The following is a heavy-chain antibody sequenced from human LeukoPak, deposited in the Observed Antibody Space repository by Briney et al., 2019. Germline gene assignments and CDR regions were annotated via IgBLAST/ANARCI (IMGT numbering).Heavy chain of an antibody. Sequence: GGSLRLSCAASGIIMTKCWMTWVRQVPGKGLEWVATIKQDGSEKYYVDSVKGRFTISRDNAKSSLSLQMNSLRAEDTAVYYCARGGPSIAVAGIEGDYWGQGTLVTVSS. J-gene: IGHJ4*02. CDR3: ARGGPSIAVAGIEGDY. V-gene: IGHV3-7*01. CDR2: IKQDGSEK. CDR1: GIIMTKCW. D-gene: IGHD6-19*01.